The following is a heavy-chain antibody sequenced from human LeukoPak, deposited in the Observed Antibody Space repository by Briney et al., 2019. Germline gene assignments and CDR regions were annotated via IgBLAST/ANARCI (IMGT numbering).Heavy chain of an antibody. J-gene: IGHJ6*02. Sequence: PGGSLRLSCAASGFTVSSNYMSWVRQAPGKGLEWVSVIYSGGSTYYADSVKGRFTISRDNTKNTLYLQMNSLRAEDTAVYYCARAPNYYDSSDYYDYYYGMDVWGQGTTVTVSS. V-gene: IGHV3-53*01. CDR1: GFTVSSNY. CDR3: ARAPNYYDSSDYYDYYYGMDV. D-gene: IGHD3-22*01. CDR2: IYSGGST.